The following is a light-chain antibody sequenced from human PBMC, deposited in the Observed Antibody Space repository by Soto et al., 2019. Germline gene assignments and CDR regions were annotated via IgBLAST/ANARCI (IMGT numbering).Light chain of an antibody. Sequence: DIVMTQSPLSLPVTPGEPASISCRSSQSLLHSNGYNYLDWYLQKPGQSPQLLISLGSNRAAGVHDMCSGSGSGTYFTLKISRVEDDDVVVYYCLQAITPPTFGGGTKVEIK. J-gene: IGKJ4*01. V-gene: IGKV2-28*01. CDR1: QSLLHSNGYNY. CDR2: LGS. CDR3: LQAITPPT.